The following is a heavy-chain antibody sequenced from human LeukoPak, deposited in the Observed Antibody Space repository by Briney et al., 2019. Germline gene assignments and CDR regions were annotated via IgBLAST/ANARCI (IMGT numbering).Heavy chain of an antibody. V-gene: IGHV1-69*01. J-gene: IGHJ6*03. CDR3: ARAHYYYHIDV. CDR1: GGTFSSYA. CDR2: IMPIFGTE. Sequence: GSSVKISCKASGGTFSSYALSWVRQAPGQGLEWMGGIMPIFGTENYAKKCQGRVPIPADESKGTAFSEQGSLESWDTGVYYGARAHYYYHIDVWGKGTTVTVSS.